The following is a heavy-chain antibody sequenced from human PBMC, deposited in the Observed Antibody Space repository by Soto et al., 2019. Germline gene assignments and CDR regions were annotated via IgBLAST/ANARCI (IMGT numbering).Heavy chain of an antibody. D-gene: IGHD3-22*01. CDR3: ARDEGGNDSSGYSPDY. J-gene: IGHJ4*02. Sequence: GGSLRLSCAASGFTFSSYAMHWVRQAPGKGLEWVAVISYDGSNKYYADSVKGRFTISRDNSKNTLYLQMNSLRAEDTDVYYCARDEGGNDSSGYSPDYWGQGTLVTVSS. V-gene: IGHV3-30*04. CDR2: ISYDGSNK. CDR1: GFTFSSYA.